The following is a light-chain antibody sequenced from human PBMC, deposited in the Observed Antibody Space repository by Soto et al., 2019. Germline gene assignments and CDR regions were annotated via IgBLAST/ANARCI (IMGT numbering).Light chain of an antibody. V-gene: IGKV3-15*01. CDR1: QSVSSN. J-gene: IGKJ1*01. CDR3: QQYYNRWT. CDR2: GAS. Sequence: EIVMTQSPATLSVSPGERATLSCRARQSVSSNLAWYQQKPGQAPRLLIYGASTRAAGIPAGFSGSGSGTEFTLTISSLQSEDFAVYFCQQYYNRWTFGPGTKVEIK.